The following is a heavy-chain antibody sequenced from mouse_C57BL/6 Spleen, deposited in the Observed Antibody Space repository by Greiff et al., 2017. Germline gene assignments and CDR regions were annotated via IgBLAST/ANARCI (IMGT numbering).Heavy chain of an antibody. J-gene: IGHJ4*01. CDR2: IYPRSGNT. Sequence: QVQLQQSGAELARPGASVKLSCKASGYTFTSYGISWVKQRTGQGLEWIGEIYPRSGNTYYNEKFKGKATLTADKSSSTAYMELRSLTSEDSAVYFCARAFDGYSYYYAMDYWGQGTSVTVSS. V-gene: IGHV1-81*01. CDR1: GYTFTSYG. D-gene: IGHD2-3*01. CDR3: ARAFDGYSYYYAMDY.